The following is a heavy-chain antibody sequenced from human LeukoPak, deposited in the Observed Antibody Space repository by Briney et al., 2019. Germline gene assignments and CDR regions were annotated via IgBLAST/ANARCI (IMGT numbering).Heavy chain of an antibody. CDR1: GFTFSSYS. D-gene: IGHD6-13*01. J-gene: IGHJ5*02. CDR3: AKDRTRIAAAGTGWFDP. Sequence: GGSLRLSCAASGFTFSSYSMNWVRQAPGKGLEWVSAISGSGGSTYYADSVMGRFTISRDNSKNTLYLQMNSLRAEDTAVYYCAKDRTRIAAAGTGWFDPWGQGTLVTVSS. CDR2: ISGSGGST. V-gene: IGHV3-23*01.